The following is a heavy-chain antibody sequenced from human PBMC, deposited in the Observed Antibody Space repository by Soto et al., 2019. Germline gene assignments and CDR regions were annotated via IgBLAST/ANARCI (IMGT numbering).Heavy chain of an antibody. V-gene: IGHV6-1*01. D-gene: IGHD6-19*01. CDR1: GDSVSSNSAA. Sequence: PSQTLSLTCAISGDSVSSNSAAWNWSRQSPSRGLEWLGRTYYRSKWYNDYAVSVKSRITINPDTSKNQFSLQLNSVTPEDTAVYYCARARGYSSGWSEGYYYYGMDVWGQGTTVTVSS. J-gene: IGHJ6*02. CDR3: ARARGYSSGWSEGYYYYGMDV. CDR2: TYYRSKWYN.